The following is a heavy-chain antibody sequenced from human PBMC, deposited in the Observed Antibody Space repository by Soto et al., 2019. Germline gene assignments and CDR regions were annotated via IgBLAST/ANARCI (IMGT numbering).Heavy chain of an antibody. CDR1: GFTFSSYA. Sequence: EVQLLESGGGLVQPGGSLRLSCAASGFTFSSYAMSWVRQAPGKGLEWVSAISGSGGSTYYADSVKGRFTISRDNSKNPLYLQMISLRGEDTAVYYCAKLVVVVAATRSYYFDCWSQGTLVTVSS. CDR3: AKLVVVVAATRSYYFDC. J-gene: IGHJ4*02. D-gene: IGHD2-15*01. CDR2: ISGSGGST. V-gene: IGHV3-23*01.